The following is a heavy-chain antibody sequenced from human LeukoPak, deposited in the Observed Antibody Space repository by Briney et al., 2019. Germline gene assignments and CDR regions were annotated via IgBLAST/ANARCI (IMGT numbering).Heavy chain of an antibody. CDR1: GDSFRSGGLY. CDR3: ARIFDS. CDR2: IFYAGKT. V-gene: IGHV4-61*08. J-gene: IGHJ4*02. Sequence: PSETLSLTCTLSGDSFRSGGLYWGWIRQPPGKRPEWIGDIFYAGKTNYSPSLKSRATISLDTSKSQFSLKLTSVTAADTAVYYCARIFDSWGQGVLVTVSS.